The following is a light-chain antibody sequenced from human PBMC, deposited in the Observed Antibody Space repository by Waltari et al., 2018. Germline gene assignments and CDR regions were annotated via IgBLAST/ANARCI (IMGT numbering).Light chain of an antibody. J-gene: IGLJ2*01. CDR3: SSRDSSGDHVV. CDR1: SLRSHY. Sequence: SSELTQDPAVSVALGKTVKTTCEGDSLRSHYASWYQQKPGQAPISVMFSVSSRTAGVPDRFSGSRSGNTASLTITEAQAEDEGDYYCSSRDSSGDHVVFGGGTRLTVL. V-gene: IGLV3-19*01. CDR2: SVS.